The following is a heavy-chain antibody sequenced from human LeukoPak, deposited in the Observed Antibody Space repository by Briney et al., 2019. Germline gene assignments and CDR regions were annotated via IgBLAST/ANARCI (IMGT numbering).Heavy chain of an antibody. V-gene: IGHV3-11*04. CDR2: ISNIGSTT. Sequence: PGGSLRLSCPASGPTLSNYYMSWIRQAPGKGLEWVSYISNIGSTTHHADSVKGRFTISRDNAKNSLYLQMNSLRPNDTAVYYWAGDISIKGFEYCGQGALVTVSS. CDR1: GPTLSNYY. D-gene: IGHD5-24*01. J-gene: IGHJ4*02. CDR3: AGDISIKGFEY.